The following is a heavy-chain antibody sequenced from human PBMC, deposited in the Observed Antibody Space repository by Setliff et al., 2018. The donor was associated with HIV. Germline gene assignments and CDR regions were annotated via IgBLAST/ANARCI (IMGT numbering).Heavy chain of an antibody. CDR3: ARDPLTYYYGSGSYYRTNYFDY. D-gene: IGHD3-10*01. V-gene: IGHV1-8*02. CDR1: GYNFTDYD. J-gene: IGHJ4*02. Sequence: ASVKVSCKASGYNFTDYDINWVRQATGQGLEWMGWMNPNNGNTGYAEKFQGRVTMTRDTSISTAYMELRSLRSDDTAVYYCARDPLTYYYGSGSYYRTNYFDYWGQGTLVTVSS. CDR2: MNPNNGNT.